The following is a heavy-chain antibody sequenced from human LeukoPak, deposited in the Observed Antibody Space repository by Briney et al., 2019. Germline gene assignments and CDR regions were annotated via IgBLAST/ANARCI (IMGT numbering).Heavy chain of an antibody. Sequence: GGSLRLSCAASGFTVSSNYMSWVRQAPGKGLEWVSVIYSGGSTYYADSVKGRFTISRDNSKNTLYLQMNSLRARDTAVYYCARSSFPTFPLFDYWGQGTLVTVSS. V-gene: IGHV3-66*02. CDR1: GFTVSSNY. CDR2: IYSGGST. D-gene: IGHD2/OR15-2a*01. CDR3: ARSSFPTFPLFDY. J-gene: IGHJ4*02.